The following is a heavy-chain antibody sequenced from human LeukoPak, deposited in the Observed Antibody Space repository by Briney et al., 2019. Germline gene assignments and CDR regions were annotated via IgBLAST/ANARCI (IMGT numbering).Heavy chain of an antibody. D-gene: IGHD3-10*01. V-gene: IGHV4-59*12. J-gene: IGHJ4*02. CDR3: ARARRSLLGGSGKYYFDY. CDR2: IYYSGSA. CDR1: GGSISRYF. Sequence: PSETLSLTCTVSGGSISRYFWSWIRQPPGKGLEWIGYIYYSGSANYNPSLKSRVTISVDTTKNQFSLNLSSATAADTAVYYCARARRSLLGGSGKYYFDYWGQGTLVTVSS.